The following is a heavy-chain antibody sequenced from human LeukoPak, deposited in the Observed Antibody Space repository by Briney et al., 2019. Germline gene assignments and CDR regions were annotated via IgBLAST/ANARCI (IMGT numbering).Heavy chain of an antibody. Sequence: GGSLRLSCAASGLTFSSYAMSWVRQAPGKGLEWVSAISGSGGSTYYADSVKGRFTISRDNSKNTLYLQMNSLRAEDTAVYYCAKDAGKIWFGDQSYYYYGMDVWGQGTTVTVSS. J-gene: IGHJ6*02. V-gene: IGHV3-23*01. CDR3: AKDAGKIWFGDQSYYYYGMDV. CDR2: ISGSGGST. D-gene: IGHD3-10*01. CDR1: GLTFSSYA.